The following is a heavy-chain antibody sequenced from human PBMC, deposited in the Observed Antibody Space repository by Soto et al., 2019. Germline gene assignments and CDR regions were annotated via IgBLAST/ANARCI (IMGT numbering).Heavy chain of an antibody. V-gene: IGHV4-31*03. J-gene: IGHJ3*02. CDR2: IYYSGST. D-gene: IGHD4-17*01. CDR1: GGSISSGGYY. Sequence: QVQLQESGPGLVKPSQTLSLTCTVSGGSISSGGYYWSWIRQHPGKGLEGIGYIYYSGSTYYNPTLKSRVTISVDTSQNQFSLKLSSVTAADTAVYYCARAYADYGAPGGAFDIWGQGTMVTVSS. CDR3: ARAYADYGAPGGAFDI.